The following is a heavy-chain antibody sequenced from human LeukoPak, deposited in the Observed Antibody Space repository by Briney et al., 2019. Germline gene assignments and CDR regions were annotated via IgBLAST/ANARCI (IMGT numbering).Heavy chain of an antibody. CDR1: GYSFTSNY. Sequence: ASVKVSCKASGYSFTSNYIHWVRQAPGQGLEWMGWISAYNGNTNYAQKLQGRVTMTTDTSTSTAYMELRSLRSDDTAVYYCARVPMVRGVRSYYFDYWGQGTLVTVSS. J-gene: IGHJ4*02. D-gene: IGHD3-10*01. CDR3: ARVPMVRGVRSYYFDY. CDR2: ISAYNGNT. V-gene: IGHV1-18*04.